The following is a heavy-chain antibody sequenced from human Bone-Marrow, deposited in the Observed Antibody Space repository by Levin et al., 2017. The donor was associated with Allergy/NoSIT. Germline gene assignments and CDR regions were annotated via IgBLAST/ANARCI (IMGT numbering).Heavy chain of an antibody. J-gene: IGHJ4*02. V-gene: IGHV1-69*13. Sequence: SVKVSCKASGGTFSNFAISWVRQAPGQGLEWMGGFISSFQTTNYAQKFQGRVTITADESTSTAYMELTSLRFEDTAVYYCARDGPLAAARFDYWGQGTLVTVSS. D-gene: IGHD6-13*01. CDR2: FISSFQTT. CDR3: ARDGPLAAARFDY. CDR1: GGTFSNFA.